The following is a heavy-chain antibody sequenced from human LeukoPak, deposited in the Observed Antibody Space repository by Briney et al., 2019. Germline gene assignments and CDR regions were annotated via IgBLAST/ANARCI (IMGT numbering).Heavy chain of an antibody. J-gene: IGHJ6*02. CDR1: GFTFSRNG. Sequence: PGGSLRLSCVASGFTFSRNGMHWVRQAPGKGLEWVAVIWYDGSNKYYADSVKGRFTISRDNSKNTLYLQMNSPRAEDTAVYYCASGRLNYFHAMDIWGQGTTVTVSS. V-gene: IGHV3-33*01. CDR3: ASGRLNYFHAMDI. CDR2: IWYDGSNK.